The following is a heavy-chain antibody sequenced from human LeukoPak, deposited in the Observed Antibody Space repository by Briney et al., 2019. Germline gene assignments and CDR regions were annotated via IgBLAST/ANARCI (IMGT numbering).Heavy chain of an antibody. D-gene: IGHD3-22*01. CDR2: IGNSGSTI. J-gene: IGHJ4*02. CDR1: GFTFSRYS. CDR3: ARDYYDSSGYYHEDY. V-gene: IGHV3-48*04. Sequence: AGGSLRLSCTASGFTFSRYSMNWVRQAPGKGLEWLSFIGNSGSTIYYADSVKGRFTISRDNAKNSLYLQMNSLRAEDTAVYYCARDYYDSSGYYHEDYWGQGTLVIVSS.